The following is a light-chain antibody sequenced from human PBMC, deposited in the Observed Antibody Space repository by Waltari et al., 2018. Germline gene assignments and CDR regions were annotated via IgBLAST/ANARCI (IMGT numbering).Light chain of an antibody. J-gene: IGLJ3*02. CDR1: SGHSSNI. CDR3: ETGGHGTWV. CDR2: VNSDGSH. Sequence: QLVLTQSPSASASLGASVKLTCTLSSGHSSNIIAWLQQQPGKGPRYLMQVNSDGSHRKGDEIPYRFSGSSSVAERYLTSSSLQSEDEADYYCETGGHGTWVFGGGTKLTVL. V-gene: IGLV4-69*01.